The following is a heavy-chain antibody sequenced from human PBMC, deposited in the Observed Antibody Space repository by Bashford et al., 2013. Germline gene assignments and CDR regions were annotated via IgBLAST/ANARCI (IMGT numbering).Heavy chain of an antibody. D-gene: IGHD1-26*01. CDR3: AKDKGGGTAYYRDFDY. V-gene: IGHV3-9*01. CDR2: ISWNSGSI. CDR1: GFTFDDFA. J-gene: IGHJ4*02. Sequence: GGPVRLSCAASGFTFDDFAMHWVRQAPGKGLEWVSGISWNSGSIDYADSVKGRFTISRDNPENSLYLQMNSLRAEDTAFYYCAKDKGGGTAYYRDFDYWGQGTLVTVSS.